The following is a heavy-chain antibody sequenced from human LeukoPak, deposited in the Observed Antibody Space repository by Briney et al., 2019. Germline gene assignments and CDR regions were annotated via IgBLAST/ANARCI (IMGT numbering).Heavy chain of an antibody. J-gene: IGHJ1*01. D-gene: IGHD4-17*01. V-gene: IGHV3-23*01. Sequence: GGSLRLSCAASGFSFSSYAMGWVRQAPGKGLEWVSAISGSGAGTYYADSVKGRFTISRDNSKNTLYLQVNSLRAEDTAVYYCARDLKTTLTPEHWGQGTLVTVSS. CDR2: ISGSGAGT. CDR1: GFSFSSYA. CDR3: ARDLKTTLTPEH.